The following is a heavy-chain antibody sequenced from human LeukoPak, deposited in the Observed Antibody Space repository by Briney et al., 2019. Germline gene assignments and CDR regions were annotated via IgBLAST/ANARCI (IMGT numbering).Heavy chain of an antibody. D-gene: IGHD3-10*01. CDR3: ARVYASGSYYRGMDV. V-gene: IGHV3-21*06. Sequence: GGSLRLSCAASGFTFSSYTMNWVRQAPGKGLEWVSSISSSSSYIYHAESVKGRFTISRDNAKNSLYLQMNSLRAEDTAVYYCARVYASGSYYRGMDVWGQGTTVTVSS. J-gene: IGHJ6*02. CDR2: ISSSSSYI. CDR1: GFTFSSYT.